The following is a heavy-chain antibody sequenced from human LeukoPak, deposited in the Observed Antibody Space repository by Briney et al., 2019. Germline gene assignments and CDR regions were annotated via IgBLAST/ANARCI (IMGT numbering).Heavy chain of an antibody. V-gene: IGHV1-69*13. Sequence: SVKVSCKASGGTLSTYAISWVRQAPGQGLEWMGGIIPIFGTANYAQNFQGRVTITADESTRTAYMELSSLRSEDTAVYYCARGVRGDTAMVDYYYGTDVWGQGTTVTVSS. J-gene: IGHJ6*02. CDR1: GGTLSTYA. CDR2: IIPIFGTA. CDR3: ARGVRGDTAMVDYYYGTDV. D-gene: IGHD5-18*01.